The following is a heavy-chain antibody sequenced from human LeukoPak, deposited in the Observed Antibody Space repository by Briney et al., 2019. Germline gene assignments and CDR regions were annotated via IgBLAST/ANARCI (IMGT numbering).Heavy chain of an antibody. CDR1: GGTISSYC. D-gene: IGHD1-7*01. CDR2: IYTSGST. Sequence: PSETLFLTCTVSGGTISSYCWNWIRQAAGKGLEWIGRIYTSGSTNCNPSLKSRVTMSVDTYKNHFSPKLSSVTAADTAVYYCARENEAELNDYWGQGTLVTVSS. V-gene: IGHV4-4*07. J-gene: IGHJ4*02. CDR3: ARENEAELNDY.